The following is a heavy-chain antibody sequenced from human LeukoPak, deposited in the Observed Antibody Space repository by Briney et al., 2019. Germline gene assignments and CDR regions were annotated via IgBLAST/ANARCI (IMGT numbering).Heavy chain of an antibody. CDR1: GFTFSSYA. V-gene: IGHV3-30-3*01. CDR3: ARDAAGTFDY. J-gene: IGHJ4*02. CDR2: ISYDGSNN. D-gene: IGHD1-1*01. Sequence: GGSLRLSCAASGFTFSSYAMHWVRQAPGKGLEGVAVISYDGSNNYYADSVKGRFTISRDNSKNTLYLQMKSLRAEDTAVYYCARDAAGTFDYWGQGTLVTVSS.